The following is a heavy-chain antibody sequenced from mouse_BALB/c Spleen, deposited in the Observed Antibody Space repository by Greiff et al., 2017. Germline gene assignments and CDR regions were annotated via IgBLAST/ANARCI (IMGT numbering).Heavy chain of an antibody. CDR2: ISSGGSYT. V-gene: IGHV5-9-3*01. CDR3: ARQAGDYDLDY. Sequence: EVKVVESGGGLVKPGGSLKLSCAASGFTFSSYAMSWVRQTPEKRLEWVATISSGGSYTYYPDSVKGRFTISRDNAKNTLYLQMSSLRSEDTAMYYCARQAGDYDLDYWGQGTSVTVSS. D-gene: IGHD2-4*01. CDR1: GFTFSSYA. J-gene: IGHJ4*01.